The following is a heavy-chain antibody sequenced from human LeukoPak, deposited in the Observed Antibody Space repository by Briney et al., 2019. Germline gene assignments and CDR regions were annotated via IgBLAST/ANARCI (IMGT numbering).Heavy chain of an antibody. J-gene: IGHJ5*02. V-gene: IGHV3-15*01. Sequence: GGSLRLSCTASGFSFSRVWMSWARQAPGKGLEWVGRIRSESDGGTADYAASVKGRFSVSRDDSKNTVSLQMNSLKTEDTAVYYCTTGGRAGAPVDPWGQGTLVAVSS. D-gene: IGHD6-19*01. CDR3: TTGGRAGAPVDP. CDR1: GFSFSRVW. CDR2: IRSESDGGTA.